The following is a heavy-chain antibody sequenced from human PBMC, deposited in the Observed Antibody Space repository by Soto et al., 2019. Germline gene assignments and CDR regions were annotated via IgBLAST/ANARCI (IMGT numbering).Heavy chain of an antibody. CDR3: ARDRQWLVRGYYYYGMDV. D-gene: IGHD6-19*01. Sequence: QVQLQESGPGLVKPSQTLSLTCTVSGGSISSGGYYWSWIRQHPGKGLEWIGYIYYSGSTYYNPSLKSRVTIRVATSKNQFALKLSSVTAADTAVYYCARDRQWLVRGYYYYGMDVWGQGTTVTVSS. CDR1: GGSISSGGYY. J-gene: IGHJ6*02. V-gene: IGHV4-31*03. CDR2: IYYSGST.